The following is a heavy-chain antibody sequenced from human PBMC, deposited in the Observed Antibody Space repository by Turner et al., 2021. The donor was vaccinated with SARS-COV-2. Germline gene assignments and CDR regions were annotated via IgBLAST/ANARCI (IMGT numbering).Heavy chain of an antibody. J-gene: IGHJ6*03. CDR2: IWYDGRNK. V-gene: IGHV3-33*01. CDR3: ARDPNAGYYYMDV. Sequence: VQLVESGGGVVQPGRSLRLSCEESGFTFSSYGIHWVRQAPGKGLEWVAVIWYDGRNKDYADSVKGRFTISRDNSKNTLYLQMNSLRAEDTAVYYCARDPNAGYYYMDVWGKGTTVTVSS. CDR1: GFTFSSYG. D-gene: IGHD2-8*01.